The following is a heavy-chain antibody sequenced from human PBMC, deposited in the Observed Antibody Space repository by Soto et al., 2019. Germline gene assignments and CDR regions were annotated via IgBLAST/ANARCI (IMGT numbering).Heavy chain of an antibody. J-gene: IGHJ4*02. CDR1: GFTFSTYW. Sequence: EVQLVESGGGLVQPGGSLRLSCAASGFTFSTYWMHWVRQAPGKGLEWVSRINIDGSRISYVDSVKGRCTISRDNAKNTFYMEMNSARVEDTAVYYCVRGDGDRYDGNGYLGRHWGQGSLVTVSS. CDR2: INIDGSRI. V-gene: IGHV3-74*01. CDR3: VRGDGDRYDGNGYLGRH. D-gene: IGHD3-22*01.